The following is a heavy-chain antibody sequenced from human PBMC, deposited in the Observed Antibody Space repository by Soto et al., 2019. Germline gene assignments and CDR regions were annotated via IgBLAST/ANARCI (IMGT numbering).Heavy chain of an antibody. CDR2: INAGNGNT. J-gene: IGHJ6*03. D-gene: IGHD3-3*01. CDR3: ASAGDFWSGYNYYYYYYMDV. V-gene: IGHV1-3*01. Sequence: GASVKVSCKASGYTFTSYAMHWVRQAPGQRLEWMGWINAGNGNTKYSQKFQGRVTITRDTSASTAYMELSSLRSEDTAVYYCASAGDFWSGYNYYYYYYMDVWGKGTTVTVSS. CDR1: GYTFTSYA.